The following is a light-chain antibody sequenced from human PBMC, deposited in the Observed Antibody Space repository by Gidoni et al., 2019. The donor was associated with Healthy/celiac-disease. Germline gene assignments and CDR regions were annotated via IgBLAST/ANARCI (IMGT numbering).Light chain of an antibody. Sequence: QSPLTQPPSASGSPGQPVTISCTGTSSDVGGYNYVSWYQQHPGKAPKLMIYEVSKRPSGVPARFSGSKSGNTASLTVSGLQAEDEADYYCSSYAGSNNVVFGGGTKLTVL. CDR1: SSDVGGYNY. CDR3: SSYAGSNNVV. V-gene: IGLV2-8*01. CDR2: EVS. J-gene: IGLJ2*01.